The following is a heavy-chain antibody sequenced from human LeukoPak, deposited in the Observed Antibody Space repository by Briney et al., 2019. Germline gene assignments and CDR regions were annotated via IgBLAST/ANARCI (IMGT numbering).Heavy chain of an antibody. Sequence: GGSLGLSCAASGFIFSSHGMNWVRQAPGKGLEWVSSISSSSSYIYYADSVKGRFTISRDNAKNSLYLQMNSLRAEDTAVYYCAELGITMIGGVWGKGTAVTISS. J-gene: IGHJ6*04. CDR1: GFIFSSHG. D-gene: IGHD3-10*02. CDR3: AELGITMIGGV. CDR2: ISSSSSYI. V-gene: IGHV3-21*01.